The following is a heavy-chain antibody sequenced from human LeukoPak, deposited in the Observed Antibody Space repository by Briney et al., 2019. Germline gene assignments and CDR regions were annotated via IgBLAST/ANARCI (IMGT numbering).Heavy chain of an antibody. CDR2: VNPNSGGT. V-gene: IGHV1-2*02. J-gene: IGHJ4*02. Sequence: VASVKVSCKASGYTFTGYYMHWVRQAPGQGLEWMGWVNPNSGGTNYAQKFQGRVTMTRDTSISTAYMELSRLRSDDTAVYYCARDFFHGHCAGLSCFLLDYWGQGSLVTVSS. CDR1: GYTFTGYY. CDR3: ARDFFHGHCAGLSCFLLDY. D-gene: IGHD2-15*01.